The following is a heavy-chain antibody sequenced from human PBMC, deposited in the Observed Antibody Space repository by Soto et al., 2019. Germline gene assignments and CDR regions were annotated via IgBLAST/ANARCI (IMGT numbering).Heavy chain of an antibody. CDR3: ARHYYYYYGMDV. CDR2: FSPTDSYT. V-gene: IGHV5-10-1*01. Sequence: PGESLKISCKGSGYSFANYWISWVRQMPGKGLEWMGRFSPTDSYTDYNPSFQGHVTISGDKSINTAYVQWSSLRASDTAMYFCARHYYYYYGMDVWGQGTTVTVSS. J-gene: IGHJ6*02. CDR1: GYSFANYW.